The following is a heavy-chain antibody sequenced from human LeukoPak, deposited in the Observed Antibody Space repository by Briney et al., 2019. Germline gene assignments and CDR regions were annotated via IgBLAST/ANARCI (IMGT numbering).Heavy chain of an antibody. V-gene: IGHV3-53*01. CDR1: GFTVSLYY. CDR2: IYSGGPT. D-gene: IGHD2-8*02. Sequence: GALRLSCAASGFTVSLYYMTWVRQAPGKGPEWVSVIYSGGPTYYADSVKGRFTISRDNSKNTVYLQMNSLRGEDTAVYFCARGWVVATGGFDMWGQGTMVTVSS. J-gene: IGHJ3*02. CDR3: ARGWVVATGGFDM.